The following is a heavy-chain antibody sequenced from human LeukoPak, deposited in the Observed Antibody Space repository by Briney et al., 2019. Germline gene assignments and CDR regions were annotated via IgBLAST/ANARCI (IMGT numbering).Heavy chain of an antibody. CDR3: ARGAIVAAGNYYFDY. Sequence: PSETLSLTCTVSGGSISRYYWTWIRQPPGKGVEWLGYIHESGSTKYNPSLKSRVTISVDTSKNQFSLKLSSVTAADTAVYYCARGAIVAAGNYYFDYWGQGAPVTVSS. J-gene: IGHJ4*02. D-gene: IGHD6-13*01. CDR1: GGSISRYY. CDR2: IHESGST. V-gene: IGHV4-59*01.